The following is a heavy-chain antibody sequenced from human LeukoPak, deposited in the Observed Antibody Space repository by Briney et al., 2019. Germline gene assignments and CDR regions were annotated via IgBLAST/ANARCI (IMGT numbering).Heavy chain of an antibody. CDR2: ISGSGGST. CDR1: GFTFSSYA. D-gene: IGHD2-8*01. Sequence: PGGSLRLSCAASGFTFSSYAMSWVRQAPGKGLEWVSAISGSGGSTYYADSVKGRFTISRDNSKNTLYLQMNSLRAEDTAVYYCAKDRRGCTYGVCPFDYWGQGTLVTVSS. V-gene: IGHV3-23*01. CDR3: AKDRRGCTYGVCPFDY. J-gene: IGHJ4*02.